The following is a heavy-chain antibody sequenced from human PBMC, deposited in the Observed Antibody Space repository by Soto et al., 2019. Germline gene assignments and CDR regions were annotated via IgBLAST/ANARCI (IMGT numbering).Heavy chain of an antibody. CDR3: VRDSHGDY. Sequence: EVQLVESGGGLVQPGGSLRLSCAASGFTFSNYWMHWVRQAPGKGLAGVARIDHDGSTDYAGSVRGRFTVARDNAASMLYLQMNSLRDDDTALYYCVRDSHGDYWGQGTLVTVSS. V-gene: IGHV3-74*01. J-gene: IGHJ4*02. CDR2: IDHDGST. CDR1: GFTFSNYW.